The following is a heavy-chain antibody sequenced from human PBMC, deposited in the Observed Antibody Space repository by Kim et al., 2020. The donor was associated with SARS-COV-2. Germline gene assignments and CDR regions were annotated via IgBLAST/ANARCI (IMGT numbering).Heavy chain of an antibody. Sequence: GGSLRLSCTASGFTFSDSGLHWVRQASGKGLEWVGRVRTKLNSYTTTYAASVKGRFTISRDDSKNTAYLQMNSLQTEDTAVYYCVRHGRCGDDCYSLDSWGQGTLVTVSS. CDR2: VRTKLNSYTT. CDR1: GFTFSDSG. V-gene: IGHV3-73*01. CDR3: VRHGRCGDDCYSLDS. D-gene: IGHD2-21*02. J-gene: IGHJ4*02.